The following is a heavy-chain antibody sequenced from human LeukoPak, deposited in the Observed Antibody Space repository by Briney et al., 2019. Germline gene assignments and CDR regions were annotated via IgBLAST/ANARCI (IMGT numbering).Heavy chain of an antibody. D-gene: IGHD5-24*01. V-gene: IGHV3-9*01. CDR3: AREFQMATRHYYMDV. Sequence: GGSLRLSCAASGFTFDDYAMHWVRQAPGKGLVWVSGISWNSGSIGYADSVKGRFTISRDNAKNSLYLQMNSLRAEDTAVYYCAREFQMATRHYYMDVWGKGTTVTISS. CDR2: ISWNSGSI. J-gene: IGHJ6*03. CDR1: GFTFDDYA.